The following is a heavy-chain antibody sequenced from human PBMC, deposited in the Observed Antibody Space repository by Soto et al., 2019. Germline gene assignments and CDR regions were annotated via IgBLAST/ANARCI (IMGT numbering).Heavy chain of an antibody. J-gene: IGHJ3*02. V-gene: IGHV1-2*04. CDR3: ARHRYDFLVVISAFDI. CDR1: GYTFTGYY. CDR2: INPNSGGT. Sequence: ASVKVSCKASGYTFTGYYMHWVRQAPGQGLEWMGWINPNSGGTNYAQKFQGWATMTRDKSISTAYLQWSSLKASDTAMYYCARHRYDFLVVISAFDIWGQGTMVTVSS. D-gene: IGHD3-3*01.